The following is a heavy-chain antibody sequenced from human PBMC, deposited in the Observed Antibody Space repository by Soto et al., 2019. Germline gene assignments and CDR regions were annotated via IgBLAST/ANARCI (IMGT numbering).Heavy chain of an antibody. CDR3: ARDWLADEIPGVFDY. V-gene: IGHV3-30-3*01. CDR1: GFTFSSYA. Sequence: GGSLRLSCAASGFTFSSYAMHWVRQAPGKGLEWVAVISYDGNNKYYADSVKGRFTISRDNSKNTLYLQMNSLRAEDTAVYYCARDWLADEIPGVFDYWGQGTLVTVSS. J-gene: IGHJ4*02. D-gene: IGHD6-19*01. CDR2: ISYDGNNK.